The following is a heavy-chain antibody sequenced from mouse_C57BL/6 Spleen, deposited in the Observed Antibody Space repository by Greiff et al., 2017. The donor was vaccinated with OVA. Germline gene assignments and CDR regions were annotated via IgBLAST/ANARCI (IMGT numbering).Heavy chain of an antibody. CDR3: TNVGLDY. J-gene: IGHJ2*01. V-gene: IGHV1-15*01. D-gene: IGHD4-1*01. CDR1: GYTFTDYE. CDR2: IDPETGGT. Sequence: QVQLQQSGAELVRPGASVTLSCKASGYTFTDYEMHWVKQTPVHGLEWIGAIDPETGGTAYNQKFKGKAIMTADKASSTAYIELRSLASDDSAVYYSTNVGLDYWGQGTTLTVSS.